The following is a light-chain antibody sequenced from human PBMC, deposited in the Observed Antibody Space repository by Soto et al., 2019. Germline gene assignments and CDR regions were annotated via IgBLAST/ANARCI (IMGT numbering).Light chain of an antibody. Sequence: QSVLTQPPSASGSPGQAVTISCTGTSGYVGDNYVSWYQQHLGKAPKLIIYEVSQRPSGVPARFSGSKSGTSASLAIAGLQAEDEGDYYCQSYDSSLSGYVFGTGTKVTV. CDR1: SGYVGDNY. J-gene: IGLJ1*01. CDR3: QSYDSSLSGYV. CDR2: EVS. V-gene: IGLV2-8*01.